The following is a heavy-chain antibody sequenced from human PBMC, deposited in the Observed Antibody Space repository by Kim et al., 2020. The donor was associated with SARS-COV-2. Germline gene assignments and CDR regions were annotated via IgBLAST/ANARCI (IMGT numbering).Heavy chain of an antibody. CDR3: ARHPGQSTSYYGDSYVPGWFDP. CDR1: GGSISSSSYY. J-gene: IGHJ5*02. Sequence: SETLSLTCTVSGGSISSSSYYWGWIRQPPGKGLEWIGSIYYSGSTYYNPSLKSRVTISVDTSKNQFSLKLSSVTAADTAVYYCARHPGQSTSYYGDSYVPGWFDPWGQGTLVTVSS. CDR2: IYYSGST. V-gene: IGHV4-39*01. D-gene: IGHD4-17*01.